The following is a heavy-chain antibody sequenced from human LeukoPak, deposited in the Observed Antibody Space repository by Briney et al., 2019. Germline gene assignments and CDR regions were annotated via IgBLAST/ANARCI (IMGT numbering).Heavy chain of an antibody. CDR2: IYYSGST. CDR3: ARGATPYYYYYMDV. D-gene: IGHD1-26*01. CDR1: GGSISSYY. V-gene: IGHV4-59*01. J-gene: IGHJ6*03. Sequence: SETLSLTCTVSGGSISSYYWSWIRQPPGKGLEWIGYIYYSGSTNYNPSLKSRVTISVDTSKNQFSLKLSPVTAADTAVYYCARGATPYYYYYMDVWGKGTTVTVSS.